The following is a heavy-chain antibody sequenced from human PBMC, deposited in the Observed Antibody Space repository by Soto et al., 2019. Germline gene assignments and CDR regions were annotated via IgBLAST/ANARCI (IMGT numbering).Heavy chain of an antibody. V-gene: IGHV4-39*01. D-gene: IGHD1-1*01. CDR1: GASVSSSSYY. CDR2: ISYGGYT. Sequence: SETLSLTCTVSGASVSSSSYYWARVRQAPEKGLEWIGAISYGGYTYRNPSLRSRVTIFVDTSRSQFSLDLTSVTAADTAIYYCARHRRETGTYAQPLDSWGQGTLVTVSS. J-gene: IGHJ4*02. CDR3: ARHRRETGTYAQPLDS.